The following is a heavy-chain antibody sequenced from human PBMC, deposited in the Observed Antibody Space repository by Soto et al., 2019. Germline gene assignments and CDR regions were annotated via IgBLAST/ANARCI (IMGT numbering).Heavy chain of an antibody. V-gene: IGHV4-31*03. J-gene: IGHJ4*02. D-gene: IGHD7-27*01. Sequence: SETLSLTCTVSGGSISSGGYYWSWIRQHPGKGLEWIGYIYYSGSTYYNPSLKSRVTISVDTSKNQFSLKLSSVTAADTAVYYCARSRKLGIGYFDYWGQGTLVTVSS. CDR2: IYYSGST. CDR3: ARSRKLGIGYFDY. CDR1: GGSISSGGYY.